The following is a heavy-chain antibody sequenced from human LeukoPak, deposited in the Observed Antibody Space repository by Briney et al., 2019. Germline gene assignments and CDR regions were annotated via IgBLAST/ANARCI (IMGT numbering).Heavy chain of an antibody. J-gene: IGHJ5*02. Sequence: PGGSLRLSCAASGFTFSSYWMSWVRQAPGKGLEWVANIKQDGSEKYHVDSVKGRFTISRDNAKNSLYLQMNSLRAEDTAVYYCAREDKVVPAALGPYNWFDPWGQGTLVTVSS. CDR2: IKQDGSEK. CDR3: AREDKVVPAALGPYNWFDP. CDR1: GFTFSSYW. D-gene: IGHD2-2*01. V-gene: IGHV3-7*01.